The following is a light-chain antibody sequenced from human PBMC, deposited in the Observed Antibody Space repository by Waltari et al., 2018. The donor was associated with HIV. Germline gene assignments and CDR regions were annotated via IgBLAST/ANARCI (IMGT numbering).Light chain of an antibody. V-gene: IGLV1-44*01. Sequence: QSVLTQPPSASGTPGQRVTISCSGSSSNIGSNTVNWYQQLPGTAPKLLIDSNNQRPSGVADRCSGSKSGTAASRAISGLQAEDEADYYCAAWDDILNGVVFGGGTKLTVL. CDR3: AAWDDILNGVV. J-gene: IGLJ2*01. CDR2: SNN. CDR1: SSNIGSNT.